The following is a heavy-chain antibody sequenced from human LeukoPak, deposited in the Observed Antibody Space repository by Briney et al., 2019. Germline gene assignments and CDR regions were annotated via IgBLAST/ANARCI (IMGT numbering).Heavy chain of an antibody. CDR3: ASPPEDIVGGAFDY. V-gene: IGHV1-69*06. CDR1: GGTFSSYA. D-gene: IGHD2-15*01. J-gene: IGHJ4*02. Sequence: ASVKVSCKASGGTFSSYAISWVRQAPGQGLEWMGGIIPIFGTANYAQKFQGRVTITADKSTSTAYMELSSLRSEDTAVYYCASPPEDIVGGAFDYWGQGTLATVSS. CDR2: IIPIFGTA.